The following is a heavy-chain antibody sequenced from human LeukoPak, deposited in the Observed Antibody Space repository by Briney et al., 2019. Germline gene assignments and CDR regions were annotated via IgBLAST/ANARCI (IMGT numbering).Heavy chain of an antibody. V-gene: IGHV4-4*07. J-gene: IGHJ4*02. CDR1: GGSISSYY. D-gene: IGHD2-15*01. Sequence: SETLSLTCTVSGGSISSYYWSWIRQPAGKGLEWIGRIYTSGSTNYNPSLKSRVTMSVDTSKNQFSLKLSSVTAADTAVYYCARAGIGYCSGGSCYSDGFDYWGQGTLVTVSS. CDR2: IYTSGST. CDR3: ARAGIGYCSGGSCYSDGFDY.